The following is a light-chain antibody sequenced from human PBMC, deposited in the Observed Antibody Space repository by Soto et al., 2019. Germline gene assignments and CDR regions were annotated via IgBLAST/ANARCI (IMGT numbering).Light chain of an antibody. CDR3: ATWDASLNGPV. CDR2: RDN. Sequence: QSVLTQPPSASGTPGQRVTISCSGSSSNIGGNSVIWYQQLPVTAPKLLIDRDNQRPSGVPDRFSAAKSGTSASLAVSGLQSEDEAEYSCATWDASLNGPVLGGGTKLTVL. V-gene: IGLV1-44*01. CDR1: SSNIGGNS. J-gene: IGLJ3*02.